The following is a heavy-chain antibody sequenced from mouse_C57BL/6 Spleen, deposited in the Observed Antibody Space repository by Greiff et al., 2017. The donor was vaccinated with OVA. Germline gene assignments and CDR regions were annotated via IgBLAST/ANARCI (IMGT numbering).Heavy chain of an antibody. CDR2: IHPNSGST. Sequence: QVQLKQPGAELVKPGASVKLSCKASGYTFTSYWMHWVKQRPGQGLEWIGMIHPNSGSTNYNEKFKSKATLTVDKSSSTAYMQLSSLTSEDSAVYYCASPDGYYEAYWGQGTLVTVSA. V-gene: IGHV1-64*01. CDR1: GYTFTSYW. CDR3: ASPDGYYEAY. J-gene: IGHJ3*01. D-gene: IGHD2-3*01.